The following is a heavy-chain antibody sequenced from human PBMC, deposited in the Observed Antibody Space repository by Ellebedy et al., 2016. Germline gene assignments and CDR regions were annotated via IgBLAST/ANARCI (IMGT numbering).Heavy chain of an antibody. V-gene: IGHV3-21*04. J-gene: IGHJ4*02. CDR3: AKDRDRWSTFDY. D-gene: IGHD4-23*01. Sequence: GESLKISXAASGFTFSTYSMSWVRHAPGKGLEWVSSITSSSSYMYYADSVKGRLTISRDNAKNSLYLQMNSLRAEDTAFYYCAKDRDRWSTFDYWGQGILVTVSS. CDR2: ITSSSSYM. CDR1: GFTFSTYS.